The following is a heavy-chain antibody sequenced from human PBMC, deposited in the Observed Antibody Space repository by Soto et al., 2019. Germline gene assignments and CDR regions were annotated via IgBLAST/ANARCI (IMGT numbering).Heavy chain of an antibody. J-gene: IGHJ6*02. D-gene: IGHD6-19*01. Sequence: GGSLRLSCAASGFTFSSYAMSWVRQAPGKGLEWVSAISGSGGSTYYADSVKGRFTISRDNSKNTLYLQMNSLRAEDTAVYYCAKDMYSSGWYSPADYYYYYGMDVWGQGTTVTVSS. CDR1: GFTFSSYA. CDR3: AKDMYSSGWYSPADYYYYYGMDV. V-gene: IGHV3-23*01. CDR2: ISGSGGST.